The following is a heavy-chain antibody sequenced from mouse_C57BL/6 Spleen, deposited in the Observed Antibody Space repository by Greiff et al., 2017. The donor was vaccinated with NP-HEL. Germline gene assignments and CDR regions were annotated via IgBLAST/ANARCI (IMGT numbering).Heavy chain of an antibody. CDR3: ARAGRGYYYAMDY. D-gene: IGHD1-1*01. Sequence: VQLQQSGPGMVKPSQSLSLTCTVTGYSITSGYDWHWIRHFPGNKLEWMGYISYSGSTNYNPSLKSRISITHDTSKNHFFLKLNSVTTEDTATYYCARAGRGYYYAMDYWGQGTSVTVSS. CDR1: GYSITSGYD. V-gene: IGHV3-1*01. J-gene: IGHJ4*01. CDR2: ISYSGST.